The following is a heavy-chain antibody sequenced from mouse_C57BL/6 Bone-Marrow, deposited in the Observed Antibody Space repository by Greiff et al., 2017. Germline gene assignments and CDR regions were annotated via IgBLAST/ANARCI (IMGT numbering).Heavy chain of an antibody. D-gene: IGHD1-1*01. Sequence: EVNVVESGGGLVKPGGSLKLSCAASGFTFSSYTMSWVRQTPEKRLAWVATISGGGGNTYYPDSVKGRFTISRDNAKNTLYLQMSSLRSEDTALYYCARQGIITTVVDFDYWGQGTTLTVSS. CDR1: GFTFSSYT. J-gene: IGHJ2*01. CDR2: ISGGGGNT. CDR3: ARQGIITTVVDFDY. V-gene: IGHV5-9*01.